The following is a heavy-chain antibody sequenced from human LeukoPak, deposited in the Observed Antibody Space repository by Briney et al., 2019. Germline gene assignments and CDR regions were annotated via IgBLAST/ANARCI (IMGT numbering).Heavy chain of an antibody. V-gene: IGHV4-39*01. D-gene: IGHD1-26*01. J-gene: IGHJ4*02. CDR2: IYYSGST. Sequence: PSETLSLTCTVSGGSISSSSYSWGWIRQPPGKGLEWIGSIYYSGSTYYNPSLKSRVTISVDTSKNQFSLKLSSVTAADTAVYYCAGNHRKWELRSCDYWGQGTLGNVSS. CDR1: GGSISSSSYS. CDR3: AGNHRKWELRSCDY.